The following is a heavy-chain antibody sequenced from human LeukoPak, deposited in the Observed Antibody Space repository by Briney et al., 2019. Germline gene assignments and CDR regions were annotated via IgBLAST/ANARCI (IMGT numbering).Heavy chain of an antibody. V-gene: IGHV5-51*01. CDR3: VRRTTGEYYFDY. J-gene: IGHJ4*02. CDR1: GYRFTIYW. CDR2: IYPGDSDI. Sequence: GESLKISCKGSGYRFTIYWIGWVRQMPGRGLEWIGIIYPGDSDIRYSPSFQGQVNISADKSISTAHLQWSSLKASDTAMYYCVRRTTGEYYFDYWGQGTLVTVSS. D-gene: IGHD7-27*01.